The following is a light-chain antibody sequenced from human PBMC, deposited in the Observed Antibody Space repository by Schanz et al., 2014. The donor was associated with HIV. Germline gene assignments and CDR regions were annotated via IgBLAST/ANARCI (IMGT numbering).Light chain of an antibody. Sequence: QSALTQPASVSGSPGQSITISCTGTSSDVGGYNYVSWYQQLPGKAPTLIIYDVSSRPSGVSDRFAASKSGNTASLTISGLQAEDEADYFCCSYVHFTRTVVFGGGTKLTVL. J-gene: IGLJ2*01. CDR2: DVS. V-gene: IGLV2-14*03. CDR1: SSDVGGYNY. CDR3: CSYVHFTRTVV.